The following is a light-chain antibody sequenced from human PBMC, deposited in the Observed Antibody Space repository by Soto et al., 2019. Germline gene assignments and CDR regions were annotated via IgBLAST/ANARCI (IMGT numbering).Light chain of an antibody. CDR2: DVS. J-gene: IGLJ2*01. CDR1: SSDVGGYNY. V-gene: IGLV2-14*01. CDR3: SSYTNSNTRVL. Sequence: QSALTQPASVSGSPGQSITISCTGTSSDVGGYNYVSWYQQHPGKAPKLMIYDVSNRPSGVSNRFSGSKSGNTASLTISGLQAEDEADYYCSSYTNSNTRVLFGGGTQLTVL.